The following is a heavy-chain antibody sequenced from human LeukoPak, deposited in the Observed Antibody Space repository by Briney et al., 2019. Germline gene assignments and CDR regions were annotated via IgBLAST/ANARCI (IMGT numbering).Heavy chain of an antibody. CDR2: FDPEDGET. J-gene: IGHJ3*02. D-gene: IGHD3-10*01. CDR3: ATARTLLLSFDAFDI. Sequence: ASVKVSCKASGYTFTSYYMHWVRQAPGKGLEWMGGFDPEDGETIYAQKFQGRVTMTEDTSTDTAYMELSSLRSEDTAVYYCATARTLLLSFDAFDIWGQGTMVTVSS. CDR1: GYTFTSYY. V-gene: IGHV1-24*01.